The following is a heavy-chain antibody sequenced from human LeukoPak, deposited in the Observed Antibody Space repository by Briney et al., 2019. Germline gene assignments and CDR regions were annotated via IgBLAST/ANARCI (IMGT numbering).Heavy chain of an antibody. V-gene: IGHV3-15*01. Sequence: PGGSLRLSCAASGFTFSNAWMSWVRQAPGKGLEWVGRIKSKTDGGTTDYAAPVKGRFTISRDNAKNSLYLQMNSLRAEDTAVYYCARSYDYVWGSYRYFTSFDYWGQGTLVTVSS. CDR2: IKSKTDGGTT. CDR1: GFTFSNAW. D-gene: IGHD3-16*02. CDR3: ARSYDYVWGSYRYFTSFDY. J-gene: IGHJ4*02.